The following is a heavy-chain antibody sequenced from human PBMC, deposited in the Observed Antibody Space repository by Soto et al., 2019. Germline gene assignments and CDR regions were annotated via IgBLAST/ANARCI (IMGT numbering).Heavy chain of an antibody. V-gene: IGHV3-7*01. CDR1: GFIFSSYW. J-gene: IGHJ5*01. Sequence: EVQLVESGGGLVQPGGSLRLSCAASGFIFSSYWMSWVRQAPGKGLECVANIKQDGRDIYYVDSVRGRFIVSRDNARNSLYLQMNSLRAEDTAVYFCAREGDGNCTTASCYNGWFDSWGQGTLVAVSS. D-gene: IGHD2-2*01. CDR2: IKQDGRDI. CDR3: AREGDGNCTTASCYNGWFDS.